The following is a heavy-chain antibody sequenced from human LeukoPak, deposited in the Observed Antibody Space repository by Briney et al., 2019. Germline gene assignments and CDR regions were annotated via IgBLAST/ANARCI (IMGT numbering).Heavy chain of an antibody. V-gene: IGHV1-2*02. CDR2: INPNSGGT. CDR3: ARVDAGNYYGHDF. D-gene: IGHD1-26*01. Sequence: ASVKVSCKASGYTFTGYYMHWVRQAPGQGLEWMGWINPNSGGTNYAQKFQGRVTMTRDTSTSTAYMELRSLRSDDTAMYYCARVDAGNYYGHDFWGQGTLVTVTS. J-gene: IGHJ4*02. CDR1: GYTFTGYY.